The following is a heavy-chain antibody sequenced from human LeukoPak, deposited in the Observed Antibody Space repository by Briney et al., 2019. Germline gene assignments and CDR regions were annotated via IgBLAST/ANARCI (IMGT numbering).Heavy chain of an antibody. D-gene: IGHD3-16*01. CDR2: IIPIFGTA. Sequence: SVKVSCKASGGTFSSYAISWVRQAPGQGLEWMGGIIPIFGTANYAQKFQGRVTITADESTSTAYMELSSLRSEDTAVYYCARGGDGGGLDDAFDIWGQGTLVTVSS. CDR1: GGTFSSYA. J-gene: IGHJ4*02. CDR3: ARGGDGGGLDDAFDI. V-gene: IGHV1-69*13.